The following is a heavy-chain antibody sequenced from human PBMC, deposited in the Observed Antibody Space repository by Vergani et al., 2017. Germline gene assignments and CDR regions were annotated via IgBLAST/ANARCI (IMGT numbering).Heavy chain of an antibody. Sequence: VQLVESGGGIVKPGGSLRLSCVASGFSFRNAWMNWVRRTPGKGLEWIGRIHTSGSTNYNPSLKSRVTMSEDTSKNQFSLNLTSVTAADTAVYFCARGSCLGGSCYKPLFDYWGQGILVTVSS. CDR1: GFSFRNAW. V-gene: IGHV4-4*07. D-gene: IGHD2-15*01. CDR2: IHTSGST. J-gene: IGHJ4*02. CDR3: ARGSCLGGSCYKPLFDY.